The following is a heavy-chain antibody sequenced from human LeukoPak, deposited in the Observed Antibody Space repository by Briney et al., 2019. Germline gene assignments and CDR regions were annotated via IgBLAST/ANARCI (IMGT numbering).Heavy chain of an antibody. CDR1: GGSFSGHY. CDR3: ARGPWFGDDY. CDR2: INHSGST. D-gene: IGHD3-10*01. Sequence: SETLSLTCAVYGGSFSGHYWSWIRQPPGMGLEWIGEINHSGSTNYNPSLKSRVTISVDTSKNQFSLNLSSVTAADTAVYYCARGPWFGDDYWGQGTLVTVSS. J-gene: IGHJ4*02. V-gene: IGHV4-34*01.